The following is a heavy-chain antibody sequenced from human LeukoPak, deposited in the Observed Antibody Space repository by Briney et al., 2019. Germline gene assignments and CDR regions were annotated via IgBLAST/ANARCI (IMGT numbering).Heavy chain of an antibody. D-gene: IGHD3-3*01. CDR2: ISGGGGNT. CDR1: GFTFSNYA. V-gene: IGHV3-23*01. J-gene: IGHJ6*02. CDR3: AKGGTLFGVVIYYYYYYGMDV. Sequence: GGSLRLSCAGSGFTFSNYAMSWVRQAPGKGPEWVSAISGGGGNTYYAGSVKGRFTISRDNSKNTLYLQMNSLRAEDTAVYYCAKGGTLFGVVIYYYYYYGMDVWGQGTTVTVSS.